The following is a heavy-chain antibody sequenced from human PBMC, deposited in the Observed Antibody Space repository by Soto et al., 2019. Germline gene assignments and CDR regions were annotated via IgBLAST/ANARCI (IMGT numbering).Heavy chain of an antibody. CDR1: GFTFSSYW. Sequence: EVQLVESGGGLVQPGGSLRLSCAASGFTFSSYWMSWVRQAPGKGLEWVANIKQDGSEKYYVDSVKGRFTISRDNAKNSLYLQMNSLRAEDTAVYYCAKEKRSSWYWFDPWGQGTLVTVSS. CDR3: AKEKRSSWYWFDP. V-gene: IGHV3-7*01. J-gene: IGHJ5*02. CDR2: IKQDGSEK. D-gene: IGHD6-13*01.